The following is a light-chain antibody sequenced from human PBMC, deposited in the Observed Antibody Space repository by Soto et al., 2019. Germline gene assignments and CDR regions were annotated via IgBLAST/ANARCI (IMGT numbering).Light chain of an antibody. CDR1: QSVTST. Sequence: EIVMTQSPAILSVSPGERATLSCRASQSVTSTLAWYQQKPGQAPRLLIYGASARATGIPARFSGSGSGTEFTLTISSLQSEDFAVYYCQQYNNWPQTFGQGTKVDIK. CDR2: GAS. CDR3: QQYNNWPQT. V-gene: IGKV3-15*01. J-gene: IGKJ1*01.